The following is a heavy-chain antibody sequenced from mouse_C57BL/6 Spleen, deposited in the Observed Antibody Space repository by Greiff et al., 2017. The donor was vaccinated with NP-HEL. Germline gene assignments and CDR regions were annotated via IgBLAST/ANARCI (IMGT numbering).Heavy chain of an antibody. D-gene: IGHD1-1*01. CDR3: AREDYGRSCWYFDV. CDR2: INPSTGGT. J-gene: IGHJ1*03. Sequence: EVQLQQSGPELVKPGASVKISCKASGYSFTGYYMNWVKQSPEKSLEWIGEINPSTGGTTYNQKFKAKATLTVDKSSSTAYMQLKSLTSEDSAVYYCAREDYGRSCWYFDVWGTGTTVTVSS. CDR1: GYSFTGYY. V-gene: IGHV1-42*01.